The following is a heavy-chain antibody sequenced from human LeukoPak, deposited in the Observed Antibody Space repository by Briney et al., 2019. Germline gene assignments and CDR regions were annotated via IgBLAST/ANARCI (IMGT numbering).Heavy chain of an antibody. CDR3: ARDRKDYYGSGSYYYFDY. D-gene: IGHD3-10*01. CDR1: GDSVSNNIAA. Sequence: SQTLSLTCAISGDSVSNNIAAWNWIRQSPSRGLEWLGRTYYRSKWYNDYAVSVKSRITINPDTSKNQFSLQLNSVTPEDTAVYYCARDRKDYYGSGSYYYFDYWGQGTLVTVSS. J-gene: IGHJ4*02. V-gene: IGHV6-1*01. CDR2: TYYRSKWYN.